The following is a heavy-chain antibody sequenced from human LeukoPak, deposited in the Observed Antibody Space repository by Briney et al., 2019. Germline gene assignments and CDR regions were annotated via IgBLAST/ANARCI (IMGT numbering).Heavy chain of an antibody. CDR2: ISNDGSNE. CDR3: ARVDRHSSGWYYFDY. CDR1: GFTFSSYG. V-gene: IGHV3-30*03. J-gene: IGHJ4*02. D-gene: IGHD6-19*01. Sequence: GRSLRLSCAASGFTFSSYGMHWVRQAPGKGLEWVAVISNDGSNEYYADSVEGRFTISRDNSKNTLFLQMNSLRAEDTAVYYCARVDRHSSGWYYFDYWGQGTLVTVSS.